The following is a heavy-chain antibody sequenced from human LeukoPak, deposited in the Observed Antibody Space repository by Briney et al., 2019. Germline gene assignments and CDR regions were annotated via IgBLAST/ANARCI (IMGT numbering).Heavy chain of an antibody. D-gene: IGHD6-19*01. CDR1: GVSLSSSGVG. Sequence: SGSTLVNPTQTLTLTFTFSGVSLSSSGVGVGWIRQPPAKALEWLALIYWDDDKRYSPSPKSRLTITKDTSKNQVVLTMTNMDPVDTATYYCGRTFGVYSSGWYAFGYWGQGTLVTVSS. CDR2: IYWDDDK. J-gene: IGHJ4*02. V-gene: IGHV2-5*02. CDR3: GRTFGVYSSGWYAFGY.